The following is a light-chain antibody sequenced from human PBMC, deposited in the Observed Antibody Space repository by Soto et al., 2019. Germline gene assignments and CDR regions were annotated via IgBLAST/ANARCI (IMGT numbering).Light chain of an antibody. V-gene: IGLV2-23*01. CDR3: CSYAGSRPLV. Sequence: QSALTQPASVSGSPGQAITISCTGTSSDVGSYNLVSWYQQHPGKAPKLMIYEGSKRPSGVSNRFSGSKSGNTASLTISGLQAEDEADYYCCSYAGSRPLVFGGGTKLTV. J-gene: IGLJ2*01. CDR2: EGS. CDR1: SSDVGSYNL.